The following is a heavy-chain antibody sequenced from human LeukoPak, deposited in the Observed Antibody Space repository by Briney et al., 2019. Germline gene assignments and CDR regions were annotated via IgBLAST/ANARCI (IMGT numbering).Heavy chain of an antibody. D-gene: IGHD2-2*01. V-gene: IGHV3-21*01. J-gene: IGHJ2*01. CDR1: GFPFSTYS. CDR3: ASSPSYCSSSSCYLPWYFDL. CDR2: ISSSSNYI. Sequence: GGSLRLFCAASGFPFSTYSMNWVRQAPGKGLEWVSSISSSSNYIYYADSVKGRFTISRDDAKNSLYLQMNSLRAEDTAVYYCASSPSYCSSSSCYLPWYFDLWGRGTLVSVSS.